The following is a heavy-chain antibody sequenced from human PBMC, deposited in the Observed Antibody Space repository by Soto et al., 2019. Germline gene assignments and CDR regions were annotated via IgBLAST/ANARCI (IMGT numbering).Heavy chain of an antibody. V-gene: IGHV4-4*02. Sequence: NPSPKFPVSGWSINRSNWWCWVRHPPGKGLEWIGEIYHSGSTNYNPSLKSRVTISVDKSKNQFPLKLSSVTAADTAVYYCARWSVTMIVVVSDAFDIWGQGTMVTVSS. D-gene: IGHD3-22*01. CDR3: ARWSVTMIVVVSDAFDI. J-gene: IGHJ3*02. CDR1: GWSINRSNW. CDR2: IYHSGST.